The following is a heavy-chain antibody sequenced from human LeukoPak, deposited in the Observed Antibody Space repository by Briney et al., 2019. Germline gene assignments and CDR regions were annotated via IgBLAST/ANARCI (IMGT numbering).Heavy chain of an antibody. CDR3: ARDFRAGTASDAFDI. V-gene: IGHV3-23*01. J-gene: IGHJ3*02. D-gene: IGHD1/OR15-1a*01. Sequence: AGGSLRLSCAASGFTFTSHAMNWVRQAPGKGLEWVPTISDSGGTTYYADSVKGRFTISRDDSKNTLYLQMNSLRAEDTAVYYCARDFRAGTASDAFDIWGQGTMVTVSS. CDR2: ISDSGGTT. CDR1: GFTFTSHA.